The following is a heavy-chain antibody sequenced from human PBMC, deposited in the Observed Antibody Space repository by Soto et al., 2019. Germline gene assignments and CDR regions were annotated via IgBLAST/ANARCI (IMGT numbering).Heavy chain of an antibody. Sequence: EVQLVESGGGLVQPGGSFRLSCAASGFTFSPYWMSWVRQAPGKGLEWVAIIKDDGGDELYLEAVRGRFTISRDNAKKSLYLAMDSLRVEDTAVYYCAGGSGWISDTWGQGTLVTVSS. V-gene: IGHV3-7*05. CDR1: GFTFSPYW. D-gene: IGHD6-19*01. CDR2: IKDDGGDE. CDR3: AGGSGWISDT. J-gene: IGHJ5*02.